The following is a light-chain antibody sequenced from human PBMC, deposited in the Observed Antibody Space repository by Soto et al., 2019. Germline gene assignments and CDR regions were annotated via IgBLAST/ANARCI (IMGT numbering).Light chain of an antibody. V-gene: IGLV2-23*02. CDR3: CSYAGSSTYV. Sequence: QSVLTQPVSVSGSPGQLITISCTGTSSDVGSYNLVSWYQQHPGKAPKLMIYEVSKRPSGVSNRFSGSKSGNTASLTISGLQAEDEADYYCCSYAGSSTYVFGTGTKVTVL. CDR2: EVS. CDR1: SSDVGSYNL. J-gene: IGLJ1*01.